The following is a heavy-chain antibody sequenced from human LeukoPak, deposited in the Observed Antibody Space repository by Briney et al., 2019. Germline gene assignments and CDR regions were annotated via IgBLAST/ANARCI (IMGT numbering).Heavy chain of an antibody. CDR3: AKEFPSGATRDLDY. D-gene: IGHD1-26*01. V-gene: IGHV1-2*02. J-gene: IGHJ4*02. Sequence: ASVKVSCKASGYSFTASYMHWVRQAPGQGLEWLGWINPSSGGTKYAPKCLGRVTLNRDTSINPAYMELTSLRSDDTAMYYCAKEFPSGATRDLDYWGQGTLVTVSS. CDR1: GYSFTASY. CDR2: INPSSGGT.